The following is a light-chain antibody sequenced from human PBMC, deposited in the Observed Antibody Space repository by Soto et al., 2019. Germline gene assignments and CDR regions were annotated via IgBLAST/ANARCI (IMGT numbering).Light chain of an antibody. Sequence: DSQMTQSPSTLSASVGDRVTITCRASQSISSWLAWYQQKPGKAPKLLIYKASSLESGVPSRFSGSGSGTEFTLTISSLQPDDFATYYCQQYNSYSTFGQGTKWIS. J-gene: IGKJ1*01. CDR1: QSISSW. CDR3: QQYNSYST. V-gene: IGKV1-5*03. CDR2: KAS.